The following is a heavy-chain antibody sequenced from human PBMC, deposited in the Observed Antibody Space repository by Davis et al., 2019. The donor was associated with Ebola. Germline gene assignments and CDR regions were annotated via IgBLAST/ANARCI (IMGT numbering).Heavy chain of an antibody. Sequence: ASVKVSCKASGYTFTSYAMHWVRQAPGQRLEWMGWINAGNDNTKYSQKFQGRVTITRDTSASTAYMELSSLRSEDTAVYYCARGLHQGPIGLPPGTLLQEHLWG. CDR3: ARGLHQGPIGLPPGTLLQEHL. J-gene: IGHJ6*01. CDR2: INAGNDNT. CDR1: GYTFTSYA. V-gene: IGHV1-3*01.